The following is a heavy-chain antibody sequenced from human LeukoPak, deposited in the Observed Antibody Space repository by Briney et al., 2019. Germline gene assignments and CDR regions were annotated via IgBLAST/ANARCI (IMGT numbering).Heavy chain of an antibody. V-gene: IGHV4-39*02. D-gene: IGHD3-22*01. CDR2: IYYSGST. CDR3: ARTNYYDSSGYYSLDY. Sequence: RTSETLSLTCTVSGGSISSSSYYWGWIRQPPGKGLVWIGSIYYSGSTYYNPSLKSRVTISVDTSKNHFSQKLSSVTAADTAVYYCARTNYYDSSGYYSLDYWGQGTLVTVSS. CDR1: GGSISSSSYY. J-gene: IGHJ4*02.